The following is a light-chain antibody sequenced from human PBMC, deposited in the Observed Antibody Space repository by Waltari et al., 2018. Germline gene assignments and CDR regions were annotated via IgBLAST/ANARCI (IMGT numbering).Light chain of an antibody. CDR3: QQYNNWPGRT. J-gene: IGKJ1*01. Sequence: EIVMTQSPATLSVSPGERATLSCRARQSVSSNLAWYQQKPGKAPRLLIPAASTRATGIPARFSCSVSGTEFTLTISSLQSEDFAVYYCQQYNNWPGRTFGQGTKVEIK. CDR2: AAS. V-gene: IGKV3-15*01. CDR1: QSVSSN.